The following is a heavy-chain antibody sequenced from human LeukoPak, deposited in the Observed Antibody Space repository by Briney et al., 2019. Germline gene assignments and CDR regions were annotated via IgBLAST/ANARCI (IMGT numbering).Heavy chain of an antibody. CDR3: ARSYDTNSRQRFDY. CDR2: MYYSESP. D-gene: IGHD3-22*01. V-gene: IGHV4-59*08. J-gene: IGHJ4*02. CDR1: GASIRSYY. Sequence: PSETLSLTCTVSGASIRSYYWSWIRQPPGKGLEWIAYMYYSESPNYNPSLKSRVSMSGDSSRNQFSLKLNSVTAADTAVYYCARSYDTNSRQRFDYWGQGILVTVSP.